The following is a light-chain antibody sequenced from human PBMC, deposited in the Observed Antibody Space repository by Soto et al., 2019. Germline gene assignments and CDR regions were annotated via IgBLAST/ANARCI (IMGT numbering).Light chain of an antibody. V-gene: IGKV3-15*01. Sequence: EIVMTQSPATLPVSPGERATLSCRASQSVSSNLAKYQQKPGQAPRLLIYGASTRATGIPARFSGSGSGTAFTLTISSLQSEAFAVYYCQQYNNWPLTFGGGTKVEIK. J-gene: IGKJ4*01. CDR2: GAS. CDR3: QQYNNWPLT. CDR1: QSVSSN.